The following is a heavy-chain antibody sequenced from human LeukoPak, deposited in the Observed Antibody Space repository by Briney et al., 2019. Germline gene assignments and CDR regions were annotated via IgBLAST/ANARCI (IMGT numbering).Heavy chain of an antibody. Sequence: ASVKVSCKVSGYTLTELSMHWVRQAPGKGLEWMGGFDPEDGETIYAQKFQGRVTMTEDTSTDTAYMELSSLRSEDTAVYYCATSWGIAAAGIYGMDVWGQGTTVTVXS. D-gene: IGHD6-13*01. V-gene: IGHV1-24*01. CDR2: FDPEDGET. CDR1: GYTLTELS. CDR3: ATSWGIAAAGIYGMDV. J-gene: IGHJ6*02.